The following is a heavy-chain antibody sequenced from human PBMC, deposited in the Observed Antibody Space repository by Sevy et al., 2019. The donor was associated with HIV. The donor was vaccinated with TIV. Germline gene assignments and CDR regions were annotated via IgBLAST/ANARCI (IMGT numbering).Heavy chain of an antibody. CDR1: GGTFSSYA. Sequence: ASVKVSCKASGGTFSSYAISWVRQAPGQGLEWMGGIIPIFGTANYAQKFQGRVTITADESTSTAYMELSSRRSEDTAVYYCARGRGGYSYGYYYYYGMDVWGQGTTVTVSS. J-gene: IGHJ6*02. D-gene: IGHD5-18*01. CDR3: ARGRGGYSYGYYYYYGMDV. V-gene: IGHV1-69*13. CDR2: IIPIFGTA.